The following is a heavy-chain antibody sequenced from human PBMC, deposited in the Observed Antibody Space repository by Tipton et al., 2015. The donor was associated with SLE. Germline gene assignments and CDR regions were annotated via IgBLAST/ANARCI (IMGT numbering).Heavy chain of an antibody. V-gene: IGHV4-34*01. CDR1: GGSFSGYY. J-gene: IGHJ6*03. D-gene: IGHD6-25*01. CDR2: INHSGST. CDR3: ARGLVYSSASYYYYSYMDV. Sequence: TLSLTCAVYGGSFSGYYWSWIRQPPGKGLEWIGEINHSGSTNYNPSLKSRVTISVDTSKNQFSLKLSSVTAADTAVYYCARGLVYSSASYYYYSYMDVWGKGTTVTVSS.